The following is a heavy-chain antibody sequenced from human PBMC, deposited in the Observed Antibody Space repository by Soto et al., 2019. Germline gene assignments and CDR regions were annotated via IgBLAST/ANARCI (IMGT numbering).Heavy chain of an antibody. CDR1: GFTFRTYW. V-gene: IGHV3-7*05. D-gene: IGHD1-26*01. Sequence: GGSLRLSCGAFGFTFRTYWMSWVRQAPGKGLEWVAYMNQAGSERYYVDSVTGRFTISRDNAKNSLYLQMNSLRAEDTAVYYCARMASGSYSFDYWGQGTLVTVSS. CDR2: MNQAGSER. CDR3: ARMASGSYSFDY. J-gene: IGHJ4*02.